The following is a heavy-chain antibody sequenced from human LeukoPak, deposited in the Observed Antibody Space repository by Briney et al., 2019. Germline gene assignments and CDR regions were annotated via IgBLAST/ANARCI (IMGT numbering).Heavy chain of an antibody. Sequence: GRSLRLSCAASGFTFSSYGMHWVRQAPGKGLEWVAVIWYDGSNKYYADSVKGRFTISRDNSKNTLYLQMNSLRAEDTAVYYCARDPPGLGYFDYWGQGTLVTVSS. CDR2: IWYDGSNK. V-gene: IGHV3-33*01. CDR1: GFTFSSYG. D-gene: IGHD3-16*01. CDR3: ARDPPGLGYFDY. J-gene: IGHJ4*02.